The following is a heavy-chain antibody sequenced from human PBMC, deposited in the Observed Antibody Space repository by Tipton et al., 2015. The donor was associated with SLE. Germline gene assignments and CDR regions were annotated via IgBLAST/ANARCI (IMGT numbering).Heavy chain of an antibody. CDR1: GFTVSSYS. Sequence: SLRLSCAASGFTVSSYSMNWVRQAPGKGLEWVSYISSSSSTIYYADSVKGRFTISRDNAKNSLYLQMNSLRAEDTAVYYCARTLAAAYYYYGMDVWGQGTTVTVSS. CDR2: ISSSSSTI. J-gene: IGHJ6*02. V-gene: IGHV3-48*01. CDR3: ARTLAAAYYYYGMDV. D-gene: IGHD6-13*01.